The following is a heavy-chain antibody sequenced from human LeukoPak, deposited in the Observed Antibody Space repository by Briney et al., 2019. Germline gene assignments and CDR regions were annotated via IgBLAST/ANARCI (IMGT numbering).Heavy chain of an antibody. J-gene: IGHJ4*02. CDR1: QFTFSNYA. CDR2: ISNNGGYT. CDR3: AKQLGYCSDGSCYFPY. D-gene: IGHD2-15*01. Sequence: PGGSLRLSCAASQFTFSNYAMSWVRQAPGKGLEWVSAISNNGGYTYYADSVQGRFTISRDNSKSTLCLQMNSLRAEDTAVYYCAKQLGYCSDGSCYFPYWGQGTLVTVSS. V-gene: IGHV3-23*01.